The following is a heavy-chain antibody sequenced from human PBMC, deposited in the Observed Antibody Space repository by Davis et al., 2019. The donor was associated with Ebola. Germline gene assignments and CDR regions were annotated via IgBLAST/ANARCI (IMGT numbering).Heavy chain of an antibody. V-gene: IGHV4-34*01. CDR3: ARGIDI. J-gene: IGHJ3*02. CDR1: GGSFSGYY. CDR2: INHSGST. Sequence: PGGSLRLSCAVYGGSFSGYYWSWIRQPPGKGLEWIGEINHSGSTNYNPSLKSRVTISVDTSKNQFSLKLSSVTAADTAVYYCARGIDIWGQGTMVTVSS.